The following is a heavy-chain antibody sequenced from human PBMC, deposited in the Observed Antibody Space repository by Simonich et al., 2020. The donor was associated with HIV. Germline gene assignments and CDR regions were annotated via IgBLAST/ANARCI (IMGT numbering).Heavy chain of an antibody. CDR3: ATSSGGNEY. Sequence: QVQLQQWGSGLLKPSETLSLTCAVYGGSFSGYHRSWIRQPPGKGLEWIGEINPIESANNNPALTSRVTISLHTSKKQFSLKVNSVTAADTAVYYCATSSGGNEYWGQGTLVTVSS. D-gene: IGHD3-10*01. CDR2: INPIESA. V-gene: IGHV4-34*01. J-gene: IGHJ4*02. CDR1: GGSFSGYH.